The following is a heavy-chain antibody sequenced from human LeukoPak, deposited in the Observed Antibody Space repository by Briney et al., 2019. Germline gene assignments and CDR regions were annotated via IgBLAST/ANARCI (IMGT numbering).Heavy chain of an antibody. Sequence: PGGSLRLSCAASGFTFSSYSMHWVRQAPGKGLEWVAVISYDGSNKYYADSVKGRFTISRDNSKNTLYLQMNSLRAEDTAVYYCAKDPILRYCSGGSCPLYYFDYWGQGTLVTVSS. V-gene: IGHV3-30*18. CDR3: AKDPILRYCSGGSCPLYYFDY. CDR1: GFTFSSYS. J-gene: IGHJ4*02. CDR2: ISYDGSNK. D-gene: IGHD2-15*01.